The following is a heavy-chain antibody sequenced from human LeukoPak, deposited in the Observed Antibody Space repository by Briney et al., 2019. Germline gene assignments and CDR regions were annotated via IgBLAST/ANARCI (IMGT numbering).Heavy chain of an antibody. J-gene: IGHJ4*02. CDR2: IYSGGST. Sequence: GGSLRLSCAASGFTVSSNYMSWIRQAPGKGLEWVSVIYSGGSTYYADSVKGRFTISRDNSKNTLYLQMNSLRAEDTAVYYCARDDGQYSSSWPPYFGYWGQGTLVTVSS. D-gene: IGHD6-13*01. CDR1: GFTVSSNY. CDR3: ARDDGQYSSSWPPYFGY. V-gene: IGHV3-53*01.